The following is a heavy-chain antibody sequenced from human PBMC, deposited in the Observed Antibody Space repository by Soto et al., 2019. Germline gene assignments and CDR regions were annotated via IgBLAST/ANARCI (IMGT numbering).Heavy chain of an antibody. J-gene: IGHJ3*02. CDR2: ISGEGLST. CDR3: ARGPDAFDI. CDR1: GSTFTDFT. V-gene: IGHV3-23*01. Sequence: GGSLRLSCAGSGSTFTDFTMTWVRQAPGKGLEWVSAISGEGLSTYYAGSVKGRFTISRDNSKTTQYLQMNSLRAEDTAVYYCARGPDAFDIWGRGTMVTVSS.